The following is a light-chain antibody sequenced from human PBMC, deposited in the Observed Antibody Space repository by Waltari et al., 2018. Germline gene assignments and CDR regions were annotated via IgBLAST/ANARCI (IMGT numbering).Light chain of an antibody. CDR1: SPNIGSNF. Sequence: QSVLTQPPSASGTPGQRVTISCSGSSPNIGSNFVYWYQQLPGTAPKLLIYSNNQRPSGIPDRFSGSKSGTSASLTISGLRSEDGADYYCAAWDDSVGGVFGGGTKLTVL. CDR3: AAWDDSVGGV. J-gene: IGLJ3*02. CDR2: SNN. V-gene: IGLV1-47*02.